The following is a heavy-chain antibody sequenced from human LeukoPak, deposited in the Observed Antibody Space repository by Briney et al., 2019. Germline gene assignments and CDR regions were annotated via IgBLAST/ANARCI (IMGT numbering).Heavy chain of an antibody. J-gene: IGHJ6*02. CDR2: IRNKANNYAT. CDR3: VRGAASGPYYGLGV. Sequence: GGSLRLSCAASGFTFSDSTMHWVRQASGKGLEWVGRIRNKANNYATAYATSVKGRFTLSRDDSKNTAYLQMNSLKTEDTALYYCVRGAASGPYYGLGVWGQGATVTVSS. CDR1: GFTFSDST. D-gene: IGHD1-26*01. V-gene: IGHV3-73*01.